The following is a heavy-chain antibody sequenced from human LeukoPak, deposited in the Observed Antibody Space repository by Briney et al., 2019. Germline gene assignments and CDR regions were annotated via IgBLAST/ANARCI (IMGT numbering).Heavy chain of an antibody. CDR3: VRGAYYFYGMDV. CDR1: GFTFSSYA. D-gene: IGHD3-16*01. V-gene: IGHV3-30-3*01. J-gene: IGHJ6*02. CDR2: ISFDGDDK. Sequence: PGRSLRLSCATSGFTFSSYAIHWVRQAPGKGLEWVSIISFDGDDKFYADSVKGRFTISRDNAKNTLYLHIHSLRDEDTALFYCVRGAYYFYGMDVWGQGTTVTASS.